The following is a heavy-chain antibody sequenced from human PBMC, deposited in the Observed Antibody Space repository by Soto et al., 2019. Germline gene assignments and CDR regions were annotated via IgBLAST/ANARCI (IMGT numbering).Heavy chain of an antibody. J-gene: IGHJ4*02. D-gene: IGHD3-22*01. CDR3: ARGLIYDSSGYYFDY. V-gene: IGHV1-46*01. CDR2: INPSGGST. CDR1: GYTFTTYY. Sequence: ASVKVSCKASGYTFTTYYMHWVRQAPGQGLEWMGIINPSGGSTRYAQKFQGRVTMTRDTSTSTVYMELSSLKSEDTAVYYCARGLIYDSSGYYFDYWGQGTLVTAPQ.